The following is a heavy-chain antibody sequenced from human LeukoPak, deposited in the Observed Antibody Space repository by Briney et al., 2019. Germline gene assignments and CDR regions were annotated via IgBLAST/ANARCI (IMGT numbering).Heavy chain of an antibody. CDR2: IYYSGST. CDR1: GGSISSGGYY. CDR3: ARERRAYGDPDY. J-gene: IGHJ4*02. D-gene: IGHD4-17*01. V-gene: IGHV4-31*03. Sequence: PSETLSLTCTVSGGSISSGGYYWSWLRQHPGKGLEWIGYIYYSGSTYYNLSLKSRVTISVDTSKNQFSLKLSSVTAADTAVYYCARERRAYGDPDYWGQGTLVTVSS.